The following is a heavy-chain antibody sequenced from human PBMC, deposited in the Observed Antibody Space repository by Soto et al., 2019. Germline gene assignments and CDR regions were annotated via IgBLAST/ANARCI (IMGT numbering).Heavy chain of an antibody. CDR1: GGSISSSSYY. Sequence: SETLSLTCTVSGGSISSSSYYWGWIRQPPGKGLEWIGSIYYSGSTYYNPSLKSRVTISVDTSKNQFSLKLSSVTAADTAVYYCARRMEYGDPDYWGQGTLVTVS. V-gene: IGHV4-39*01. D-gene: IGHD4-17*01. CDR3: ARRMEYGDPDY. CDR2: IYYSGST. J-gene: IGHJ4*02.